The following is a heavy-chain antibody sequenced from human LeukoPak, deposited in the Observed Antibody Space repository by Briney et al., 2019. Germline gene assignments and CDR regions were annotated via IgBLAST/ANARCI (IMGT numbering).Heavy chain of an antibody. V-gene: IGHV3-21*06. J-gene: IGHJ4*02. Sequence: GGSLRLSCEASGFTFNTYSMNWARQAPGKGLEWVSSIDSSGGYMFYADSVKGRFIISRDNAKDSLYLQMNSLRAEDTAVYYCARASAWVVGWLRLEWVRPEYYFDYWGQGTLVTVSS. CDR2: IDSSGGYM. CDR1: GFTFNTYS. D-gene: IGHD5-12*01. CDR3: ARASAWVVGWLRLEWVRPEYYFDY.